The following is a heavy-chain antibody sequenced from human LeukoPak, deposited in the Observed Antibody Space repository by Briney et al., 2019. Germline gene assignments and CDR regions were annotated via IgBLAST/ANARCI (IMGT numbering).Heavy chain of an antibody. CDR3: ARGVGFGELPHPFDY. J-gene: IGHJ4*02. Sequence: KASETLSLTCTVSGGSISSGGYYWSWIRQPPGKGLEWIGEINHSGSTNYNPSLKSRVTISVDTSKNQLSLKLSSVTAADTAVYYCARGVGFGELPHPFDYWGQGTLVTVSS. CDR2: INHSGST. CDR1: GGSISSGGYY. V-gene: IGHV4-39*07. D-gene: IGHD3-10*01.